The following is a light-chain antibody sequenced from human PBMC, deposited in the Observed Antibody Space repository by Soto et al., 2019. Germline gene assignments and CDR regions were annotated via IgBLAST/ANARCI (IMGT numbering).Light chain of an antibody. CDR3: CSYAGRNTLI. V-gene: IGLV2-8*01. CDR2: AVN. CDR1: RSDVGGNDL. J-gene: IGLJ2*01. Sequence: QSALTQPPSASGSPGQSVTISCTGSRSDVGGNDLVSWYQQHPGSAPRLIISAVNKRPSGVPDRFSGSKSGNTASLTVSGLQAEDEADYYCCSYAGRNTLIFGGGTKVTVL.